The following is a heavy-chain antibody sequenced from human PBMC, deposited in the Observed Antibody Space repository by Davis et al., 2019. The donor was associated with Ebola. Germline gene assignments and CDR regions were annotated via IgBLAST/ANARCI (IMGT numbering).Heavy chain of an antibody. CDR3: ARGEDIVVVVAAKASFDY. CDR2: ISYDGSNK. Sequence: GESLKISCAASGFTFSSYAMHWVRQAPGKGLEWVAVISYDGSNKYYADSVKGRFTISRDNSKNTLYLQMNSLRAEDTAVYYCARGEDIVVVVAAKASFDYWGQGTLVTVSS. D-gene: IGHD2-15*01. V-gene: IGHV3-30*04. J-gene: IGHJ4*02. CDR1: GFTFSSYA.